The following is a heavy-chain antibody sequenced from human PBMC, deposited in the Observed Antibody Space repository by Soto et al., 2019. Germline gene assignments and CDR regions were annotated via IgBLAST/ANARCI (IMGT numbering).Heavy chain of an antibody. J-gene: IGHJ6*02. D-gene: IGHD5-12*01. CDR2: INHSGST. V-gene: IGHV4-34*01. CDR1: GGSFSGYY. Sequence: QVQLQQWGAGLLKPSETLSLTCAVYGGSFSGYYWSWIRQPPGKGLEWIGEINHSGSTNYNPSLKSRVTISADTSKSQFSLKLSSVTAADTAVYYCARSWVEMATIYYYYGMDVWGQGTTVTVSS. CDR3: ARSWVEMATIYYYYGMDV.